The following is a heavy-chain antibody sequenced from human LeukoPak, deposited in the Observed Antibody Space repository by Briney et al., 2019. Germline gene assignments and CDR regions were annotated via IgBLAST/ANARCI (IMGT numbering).Heavy chain of an antibody. D-gene: IGHD3-3*01. CDR1: GFTFSNSW. Sequence: PGGSLTLSCAASGFTFSNSWMSWVRQGPGKGLDWVANMSTDGSDKRYVDSVKGRFTISRDNAKNSLFLQMNSLTAEDTAVYYCARDGGQTETLDYWGQGTLVIVSS. J-gene: IGHJ4*02. CDR3: ARDGGQTETLDY. V-gene: IGHV3-7*04. CDR2: MSTDGSDK.